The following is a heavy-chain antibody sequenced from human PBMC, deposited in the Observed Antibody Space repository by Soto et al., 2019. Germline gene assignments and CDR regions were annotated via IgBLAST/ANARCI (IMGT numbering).Heavy chain of an antibody. D-gene: IGHD3-22*01. Sequence: SLKVSCKASGGTFSSYAISWVRQAPGQGLEWMGGIIPIFGTANYAQKFQGRVTITADESTSTAYMELSSLRSEDTAVYYCAGGDYDSSTTWVDYWGQGTLVTVSS. CDR1: GGTFSSYA. J-gene: IGHJ4*02. CDR3: AGGDYDSSTTWVDY. V-gene: IGHV1-69*13. CDR2: IIPIFGTA.